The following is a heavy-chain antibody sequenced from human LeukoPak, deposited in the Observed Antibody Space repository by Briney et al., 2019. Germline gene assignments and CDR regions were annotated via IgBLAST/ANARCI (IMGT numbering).Heavy chain of an antibody. D-gene: IGHD3-22*01. CDR3: AKTHYDSSGYLGVDFDY. Sequence: GGSLRLSCAASGFTFSSYAMSWVRQAPGKGLEWVSAISGSGGSTYYADSVKGRFTISRDNSKSTLYLQMNSLRAEDTAVYYCAKTHYDSSGYLGVDFDYWGQGTLVTVSS. CDR1: GFTFSSYA. V-gene: IGHV3-23*01. J-gene: IGHJ4*02. CDR2: ISGSGGST.